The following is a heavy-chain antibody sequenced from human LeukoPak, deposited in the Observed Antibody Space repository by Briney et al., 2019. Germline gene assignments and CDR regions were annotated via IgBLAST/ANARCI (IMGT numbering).Heavy chain of an antibody. D-gene: IGHD3/OR15-3a*01. Sequence: PSETLSLTCTVSGGSISGYYWNWIRQPPGKGLEWIGHIYSNGSTTYNPSLKSRVTISLDSSSNHFSLRLTSVTAADTAVYFCARLYHLSAFWTASYALFDNWGQGTLVTVSS. CDR1: GGSISGYY. J-gene: IGHJ4*02. CDR3: ARLYHLSAFWTASYALFDN. CDR2: IYSNGST. V-gene: IGHV4-4*09.